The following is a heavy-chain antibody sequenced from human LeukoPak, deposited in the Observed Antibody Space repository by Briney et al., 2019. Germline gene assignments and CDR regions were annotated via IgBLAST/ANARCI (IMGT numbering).Heavy chain of an antibody. CDR2: IHDSGST. J-gene: IGHJ4*02. Sequence: SETLPLTCSVSGGSVSSYYWSWIRQSPRKGLEWIGYIHDSGSTNYNPSLKSRVTVSVDTSKNQFSLKLRSVTAADTAVYYCARGGQWSKFYFDNWGQGTLVTVSS. V-gene: IGHV4-59*02. CDR3: ARGGQWSKFYFDN. D-gene: IGHD2-15*01. CDR1: GGSVSSYY.